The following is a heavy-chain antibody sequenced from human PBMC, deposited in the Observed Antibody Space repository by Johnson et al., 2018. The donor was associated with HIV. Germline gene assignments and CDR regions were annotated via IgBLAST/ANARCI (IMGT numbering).Heavy chain of an antibody. Sequence: CAMHWVRQAPGKGLDWVAVTSYDGSNKYYANSVKGRFTISRDNSKNKLYLQTNSLRAEDTAVYFCARAGYYVGAFDIWGQGTMVTVSS. CDR3: ARAGYYVGAFDI. CDR2: TSYDGSNK. V-gene: IGHV3-30*04. J-gene: IGHJ3*02. CDR1: CA. D-gene: IGHD1-26*01.